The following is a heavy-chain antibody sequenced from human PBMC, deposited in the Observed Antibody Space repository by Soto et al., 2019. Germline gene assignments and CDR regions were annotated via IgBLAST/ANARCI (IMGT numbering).Heavy chain of an antibody. J-gene: IGHJ6*02. V-gene: IGHV1-3*05. CDR1: GYTFTSYA. CDR3: ARDRPRGVDYYYYGMDV. CDR2: INAGNGNT. Sequence: QVQLVQSGAEEKKPGASVKVSCKASGYTFTSYAMHWVRQAPGQRLEWMGWINAGNGNTKYSQKFQGRVTITRDTSXSXXYMELSSLRSEDTAVYYCARDRPRGVDYYYYGMDVWGQGTTVTVSS. D-gene: IGHD3-10*01.